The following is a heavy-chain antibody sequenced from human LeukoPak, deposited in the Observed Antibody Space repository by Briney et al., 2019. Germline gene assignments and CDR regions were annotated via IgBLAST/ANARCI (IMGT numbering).Heavy chain of an antibody. V-gene: IGHV1-18*01. Sequence: GASVKVSYKASGYTFTSYGISWVRQAPGQGLEWMGWISAYNGNTNYAQKLQGRVTMTTDTSTSTAYMELRSLRSDDTAVYYCARTYSSSSRRSRVRYYYYMDVWGKGTTVTVSS. CDR3: ARTYSSSSRRSRVRYYYYMDV. CDR1: GYTFTSYG. CDR2: ISAYNGNT. D-gene: IGHD6-6*01. J-gene: IGHJ6*03.